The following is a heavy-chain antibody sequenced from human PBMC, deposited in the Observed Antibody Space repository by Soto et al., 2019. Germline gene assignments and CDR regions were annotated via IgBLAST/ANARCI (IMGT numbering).Heavy chain of an antibody. CDR1: GFTFSSYG. Sequence: QVQLVESGGGVVQPGRSLRLSCAASGFTFSSYGMHWVRQAPGKGLEWVAVISYDGSNKYYADSVKGRFTISRDNSKNTLYVHMNSLRAEDTAVYYCAKETHGYSSPDIWGQGTMVTVSS. D-gene: IGHD6-19*01. CDR2: ISYDGSNK. J-gene: IGHJ3*02. V-gene: IGHV3-30*18. CDR3: AKETHGYSSPDI.